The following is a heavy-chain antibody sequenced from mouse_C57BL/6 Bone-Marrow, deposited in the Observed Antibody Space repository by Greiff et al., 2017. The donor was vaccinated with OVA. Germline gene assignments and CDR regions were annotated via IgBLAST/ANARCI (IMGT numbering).Heavy chain of an antibody. CDR1: GFTFSSYA. J-gene: IGHJ4*01. CDR2: ISDGGSYT. Sequence: EVKVVESGGGLVKPGGSLKLSCAASGFTFSSYAMSWVRQTPEKRLEWVATISDGGSYTYYPDNVKGRFTISRDNAKNNLYLQMSHLKSEDTAMYYCARDLSGSSVYAMDYWGQGTSVTVSS. D-gene: IGHD1-1*01. V-gene: IGHV5-4*01. CDR3: ARDLSGSSVYAMDY.